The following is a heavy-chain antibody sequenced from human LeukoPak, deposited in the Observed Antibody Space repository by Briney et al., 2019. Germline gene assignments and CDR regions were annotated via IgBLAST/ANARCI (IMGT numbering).Heavy chain of an antibody. D-gene: IGHD4-17*01. CDR2: ISSSSSYI. Sequence: GGSLRLSCAASGFTVSSNYMNWVRQAPGKGLEWVSSISSSSSYIYYADSVKGRFTISRDNAKNSLYLQMNSLRAEDTAVYYCARDPDDYGDYCYFDYWGQGTLVTVSS. J-gene: IGHJ4*02. CDR3: ARDPDDYGDYCYFDY. CDR1: GFTVSSNY. V-gene: IGHV3-21*01.